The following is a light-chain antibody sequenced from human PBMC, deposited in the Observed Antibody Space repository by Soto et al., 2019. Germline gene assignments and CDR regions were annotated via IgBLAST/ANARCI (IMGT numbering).Light chain of an antibody. CDR1: QNIRNL. V-gene: IGKV1-5*01. CDR3: QQYNSYST. CDR2: DAS. Sequence: DIVMTQSPAPLSAAVGDSVTITCRSSQNIRNLLAWYQQKPGKAPKTLIYDASSLESGVPSRFSGSGSGTEFTLTISSLQPDDFATYYCQQYNSYSTLGQGTKVDIK. J-gene: IGKJ1*01.